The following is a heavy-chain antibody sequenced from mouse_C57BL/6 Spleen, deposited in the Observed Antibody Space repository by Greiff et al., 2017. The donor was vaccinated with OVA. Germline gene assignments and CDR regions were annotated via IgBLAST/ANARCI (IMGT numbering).Heavy chain of an antibody. J-gene: IGHJ2*01. Sequence: EVKLQQSGPELVKPGASVKISCKASGYTFTDYYMNWVKQSHGKSLEWIGDINPNNGGTSYNQKFKGKATLTVDKSSSTAYMELRSLTSEDSAVYYCASELDYWGQGTTLTVSS. CDR3: ASELDY. V-gene: IGHV1-26*01. CDR1: GYTFTDYY. CDR2: INPNNGGT.